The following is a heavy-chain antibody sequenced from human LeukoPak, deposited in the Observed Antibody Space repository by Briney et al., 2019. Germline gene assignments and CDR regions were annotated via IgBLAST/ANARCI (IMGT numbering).Heavy chain of an antibody. V-gene: IGHV4-59*01. D-gene: IGHD1-26*01. J-gene: IGHJ4*02. Sequence: PSETLSLTCTVAGGSISRYYWSWIRQPPGKGLEWIGYIYYSGSTNYNPSLKSRVTIAVDTSKNQFSLKLSSVTAADTAVYYCARGDSGSYYVFDYWGQGTLVTVSS. CDR2: IYYSGST. CDR1: GGSISRYY. CDR3: ARGDSGSYYVFDY.